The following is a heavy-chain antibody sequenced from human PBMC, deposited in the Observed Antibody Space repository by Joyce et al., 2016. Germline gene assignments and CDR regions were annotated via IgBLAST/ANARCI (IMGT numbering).Heavy chain of an antibody. CDR3: ARDPQRIVTTVTTNPGVFDI. J-gene: IGHJ3*02. CDR2: VYYSGST. V-gene: IGHV4-39*07. D-gene: IGHD4-17*01. Sequence: QLQLQESGPGLVKPSETLSLACTVSGGSIRNINYYWGWIRQPPGKGLEWIGNVYYSGSTSYNPSLKSRVTILVDTSKNQFSLELSPVTAADTAVYYCARDPQRIVTTVTTNPGVFDIWGHGTMVTVS. CDR1: GGSIRNINYY.